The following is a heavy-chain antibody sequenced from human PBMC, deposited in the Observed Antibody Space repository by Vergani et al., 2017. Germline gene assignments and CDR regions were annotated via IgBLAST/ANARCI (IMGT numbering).Heavy chain of an antibody. Sequence: EVQLVQSGAEVKKPGESLKISCKGSGYSFTSYWIGWVRQMPGKGLKWMGIIYPGDSDTRYSPSFQGQVTISADKSISTAYPQWSSLKASDTAMYYCARQYLTYYYDSSGYPPPGWFDPWGQGTLVTVSS. CDR2: IYPGDSDT. CDR1: GYSFTSYW. CDR3: ARQYLTYYYDSSGYPPPGWFDP. J-gene: IGHJ5*02. D-gene: IGHD3-22*01. V-gene: IGHV5-51*01.